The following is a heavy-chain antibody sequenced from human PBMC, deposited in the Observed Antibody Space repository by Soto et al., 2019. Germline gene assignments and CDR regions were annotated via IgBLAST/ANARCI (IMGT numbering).Heavy chain of an antibody. CDR2: INPNSGGT. D-gene: IGHD2-2*01. J-gene: IGHJ4*02. CDR1: GYTFTGYY. V-gene: IGHV1-2*04. CDR3: ARDASTSYDTDYFDY. Sequence: ASVKVSCKASGYTFTGYYMHWVRQAPGQGLEWMGWINPNSGGTNYAQKFQGWVTMTRDTSISTAYMELSRLRSDDTAVYYCARDASTSYDTDYFDYWGQGTLVTVSS.